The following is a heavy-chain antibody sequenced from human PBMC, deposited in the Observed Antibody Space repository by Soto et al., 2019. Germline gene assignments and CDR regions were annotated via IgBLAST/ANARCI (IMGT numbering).Heavy chain of an antibody. CDR2: ISYDGSDK. D-gene: IGHD6-13*01. CDR3: ARGHFYGYTVPWYFDL. Sequence: QVQLVESGGGVVQPGRSLRLSCAASGFTFSSYGIHWVRQAPGKGLEWAAVISYDGSDKYYADSVQGRFTISRDNSKNTLYLQMNSLRIEDTAVYYCARGHFYGYTVPWYFDLWGRGTVVTVSS. CDR1: GFTFSSYG. V-gene: IGHV3-30*03. J-gene: IGHJ2*01.